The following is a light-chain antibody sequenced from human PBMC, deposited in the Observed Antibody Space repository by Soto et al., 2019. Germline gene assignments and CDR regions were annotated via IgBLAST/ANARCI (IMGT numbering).Light chain of an antibody. CDR3: QQYDNSPQT. CDR1: QIVSSN. CDR2: GAS. Sequence: EIVMTQSPATLSVSPGQRATLSCRASQIVSSNLAWYQQKPGQAPRLLIYGASIRATGIPARFSGSGSGTDFTLTISRLEPEDFAVYYCQQYDNSPQTFGQGTRLEI. J-gene: IGKJ5*01. V-gene: IGKV3-15*01.